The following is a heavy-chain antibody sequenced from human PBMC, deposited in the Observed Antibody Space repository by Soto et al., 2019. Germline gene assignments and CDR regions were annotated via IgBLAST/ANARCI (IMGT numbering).Heavy chain of an antibody. V-gene: IGHV5-10-1*01. CDR3: ARDLTVTTFGGDF. Sequence: PGESLKISCKGSGYSFTSYWISWVRQMPGKGLEWMGRIDPSDSYTNYSPSFQGHVTISADKSISTAYLQWSSLKASDTAVYYCARDLTVTTFGGDFWGQGTLVTVSS. CDR2: IDPSDSYT. CDR1: GYSFTSYW. D-gene: IGHD4-17*01. J-gene: IGHJ4*02.